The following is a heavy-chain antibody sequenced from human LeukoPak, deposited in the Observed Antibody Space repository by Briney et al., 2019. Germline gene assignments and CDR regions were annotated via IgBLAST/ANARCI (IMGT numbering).Heavy chain of an antibody. Sequence: GGSLRLSCAASGFTFNSYAMSWVRQAPGKGLEWVSAISGSGGSTYYADSVKGRFIISRDNSKYTLYLQMNSLRAEDMAVHYCAKDSSSWYYFDYWGQGTLVTVSS. J-gene: IGHJ4*02. D-gene: IGHD6-13*01. CDR3: AKDSSSWYYFDY. CDR1: GFTFNSYA. V-gene: IGHV3-23*01. CDR2: ISGSGGST.